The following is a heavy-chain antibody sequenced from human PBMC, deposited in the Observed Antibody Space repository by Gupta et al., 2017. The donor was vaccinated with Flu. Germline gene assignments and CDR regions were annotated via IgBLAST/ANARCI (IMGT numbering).Heavy chain of an antibody. D-gene: IGHD3-10*01. Sequence: EVQLVQSGAEVKQPGESLKISCKGSGYSFTSYWIGWVRQMPGKGLEWMGIIYPGDSDTRYSPSFQGQVTISADKSISTAYLQWSSLKASDTAMYYCARHPLHSGPYDYYYGMDVWGQGTTVTVSS. V-gene: IGHV5-51*01. CDR3: ARHPLHSGPYDYYYGMDV. J-gene: IGHJ6*02. CDR2: IYPGDSDT. CDR1: GYSFTSYW.